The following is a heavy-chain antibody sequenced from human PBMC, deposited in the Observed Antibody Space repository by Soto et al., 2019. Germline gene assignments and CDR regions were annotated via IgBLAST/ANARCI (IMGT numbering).Heavy chain of an antibody. Sequence: QLQLQESGPGLVKPSETLSLTCTVSGGSISRSSYYWGWIRQPPGKGLEWIGHIYYSASTYYNPSLKSRVTTAVDTSKNQCSVKLSSVTAANTVEYYCAAHYCDYYYYYMDDWCKGTTVTVFS. J-gene: IGHJ6*03. CDR2: IYYSAST. D-gene: IGHD2-21*02. CDR3: AAHYCDYYYYYMDD. V-gene: IGHV4-39*01. CDR1: GGSISRSSYY.